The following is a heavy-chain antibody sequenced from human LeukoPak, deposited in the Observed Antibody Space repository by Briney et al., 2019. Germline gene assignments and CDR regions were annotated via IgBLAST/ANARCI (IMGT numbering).Heavy chain of an antibody. D-gene: IGHD2/OR15-2a*01. J-gene: IGHJ6*02. Sequence: SVKVSCKASGGTFSSYAISWVRQAPGQGLEWMGGIIPIFCTANYAQKFQGRVTITADESTSTAYMELSSLRSEDTAVYYCARERKNRSGSDYYYYYGMDVWGQGTTVTVSS. CDR1: GGTFSSYA. CDR3: ARERKNRSGSDYYYYYGMDV. CDR2: IIPIFCTA. V-gene: IGHV1-69*13.